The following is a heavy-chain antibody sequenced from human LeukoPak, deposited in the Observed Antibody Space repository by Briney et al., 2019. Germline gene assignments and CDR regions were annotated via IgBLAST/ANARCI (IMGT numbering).Heavy chain of an antibody. CDR3: ARGEELLWFGESAGFDY. CDR2: IKQDGSEK. V-gene: IGHV3-7*05. CDR1: GFILSSYW. J-gene: IGHJ4*02. D-gene: IGHD3-10*01. Sequence: GGSLRLSCAASGFILSSYWMSWVRQAPGKGLEWVANIKQDGSEKYYVDSVKGRFTISRDNAKNSLYLQMNSLRAEDTAVYYCARGEELLWFGESAGFDYWGQGTLVTVSS.